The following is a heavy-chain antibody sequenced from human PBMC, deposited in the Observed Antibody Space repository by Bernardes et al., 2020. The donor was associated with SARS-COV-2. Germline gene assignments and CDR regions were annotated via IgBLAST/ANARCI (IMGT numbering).Heavy chain of an antibody. Sequence: SETLSLTCAVSGVSISSSTYNWGWIRQPPGKGLEYIGSYFYRGSSYYNPSLKGRVTISVDSSKNQFSLRLTSVTAADTAVYYCATSFVVEPAAPTHYGMDVWGQGTTVNVSS. D-gene: IGHD2-2*01. CDR2: YFYRGSS. V-gene: IGHV4-39*01. CDR3: ATSFVVEPAAPTHYGMDV. CDR1: GVSISSSTYN. J-gene: IGHJ6*02.